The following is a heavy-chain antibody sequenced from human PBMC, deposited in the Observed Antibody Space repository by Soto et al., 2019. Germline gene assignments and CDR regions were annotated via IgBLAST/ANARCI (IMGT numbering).Heavy chain of an antibody. Sequence: GGSLRLSCAASGFTFSSYGMHWVRQAPGKGLEWVAVIWYDGSNKYYADSVKGRFTISRDNSKNTLYLQMNSLRAEDTAVYYCARDLMDDDRQPSWGWFDYWGQGTLVTVSS. V-gene: IGHV3-33*01. CDR3: ARDLMDDDRQPSWGWFDY. CDR2: IWYDGSNK. D-gene: IGHD6-19*01. CDR1: GFTFSSYG. J-gene: IGHJ4*02.